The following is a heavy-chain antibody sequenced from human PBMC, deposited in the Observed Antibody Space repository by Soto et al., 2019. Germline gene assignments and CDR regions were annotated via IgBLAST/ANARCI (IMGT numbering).Heavy chain of an antibody. CDR1: GGSISSYY. Sequence: SETLSLTCTVSGGSISSYYWSWIRQPPGKGLEWIGYIYYSGSTNYNPSLKSRVTISVDTSKNQFSLKLSSVPAAATAVYYCARERTETTELEYWGKGTTVTVSS. CDR2: IYYSGST. J-gene: IGHJ6*04. D-gene: IGHD1-1*01. V-gene: IGHV4-59*01. CDR3: ARERTETTELEY.